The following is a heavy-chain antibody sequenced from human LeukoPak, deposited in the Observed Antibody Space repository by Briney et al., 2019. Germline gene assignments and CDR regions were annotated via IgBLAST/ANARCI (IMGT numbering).Heavy chain of an antibody. CDR3: AKAAAGTEYYFEY. Sequence: GRSLRLSCAASGFTFSSYAMHWVRQAPGKGLEWVAVISYDGSTKYYADSVKGQFTISRDNSKNTLYLQMDSLRAEDTAVYYCAKAAAGTEYYFEYWGQGTLVTVSS. CDR1: GFTFSSYA. CDR2: ISYDGSTK. J-gene: IGHJ4*02. D-gene: IGHD6-13*01. V-gene: IGHV3-30*04.